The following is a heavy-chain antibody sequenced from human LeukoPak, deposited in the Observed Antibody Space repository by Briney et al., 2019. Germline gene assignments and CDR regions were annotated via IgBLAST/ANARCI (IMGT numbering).Heavy chain of an antibody. CDR2: ISAYNGNT. CDR1: GYTFTSYG. V-gene: IGHV1-18*01. Sequence: ASVAVSCKASGYTFTSYGISWVRQAPGQGLEWMGWISAYNGNTNYAQKFQGRVTMTRNTSISTAYMELSSLRSEDTAVYYCARDSLGMDVWGQGTTVTVSS. CDR3: ARDSLGMDV. J-gene: IGHJ6*02.